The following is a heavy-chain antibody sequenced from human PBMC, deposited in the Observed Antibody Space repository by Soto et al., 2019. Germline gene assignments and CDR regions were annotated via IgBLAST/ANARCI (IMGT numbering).Heavy chain of an antibody. J-gene: IGHJ4*02. CDR2: ISYDGSNK. CDR1: GFTFSSYA. V-gene: IGHV3-30-3*01. Sequence: GSLRLSCAASGFTFSSYAMHWVRQAPGKGLEWVAVISYDGSNKYYADSVKGRFTISRDNSKNTLYLQMNSLRAEDTAVYYCASPVNYYDSSGPDYWGQGTQVTVSS. CDR3: ASPVNYYDSSGPDY. D-gene: IGHD3-22*01.